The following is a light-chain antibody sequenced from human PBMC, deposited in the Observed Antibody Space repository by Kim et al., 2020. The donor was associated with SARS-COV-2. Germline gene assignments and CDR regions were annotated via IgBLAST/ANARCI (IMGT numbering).Light chain of an antibody. Sequence: QSALTQPPSASGSPGQSVTISCTGTSSDVGGYNYVSWYQQHPGKAPKLMIYEVSKRPSGVPDRFSGSKSGNTASLTVSGLQAEDEADYYCSSYAGSNNFGVFGGGTQLTAL. J-gene: IGLJ2*01. V-gene: IGLV2-8*01. CDR3: SSYAGSNNFGV. CDR1: SSDVGGYNY. CDR2: EVS.